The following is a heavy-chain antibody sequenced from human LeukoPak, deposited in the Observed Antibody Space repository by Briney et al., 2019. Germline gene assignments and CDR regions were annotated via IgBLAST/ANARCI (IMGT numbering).Heavy chain of an antibody. Sequence: GGSLSLSCGASGFTFSSYGMQWVRQAPGKGREWVAVISYDGSNKYYADSVKGRFTISRDNSKNTLYLQMNSLRAEDTAVYYCAKEGDWQDLDYWGQGTLVTVSS. V-gene: IGHV3-30*18. J-gene: IGHJ4*02. D-gene: IGHD2-21*02. CDR1: GFTFSSYG. CDR3: AKEGDWQDLDY. CDR2: ISYDGSNK.